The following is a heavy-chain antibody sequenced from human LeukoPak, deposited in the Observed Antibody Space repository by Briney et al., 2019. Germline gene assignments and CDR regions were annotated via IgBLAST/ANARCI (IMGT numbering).Heavy chain of an antibody. CDR1: GGSFSGYY. D-gene: IGHD2-21*02. J-gene: IGHJ2*01. V-gene: IGHV4-34*01. CDR3: ARHSLSRQQIVVVTAVHWYFDL. CDR2: INHSGST. Sequence: SETLSLTCAVYGGSFSGYYWSWIRQPPGKGLEWIGEINHSGSTNYNPSLKSRVTISVDTSKNQFSLKLNSVTAADTAVYYCARHSLSRQQIVVVTAVHWYFDLWGRGTLVTVSS.